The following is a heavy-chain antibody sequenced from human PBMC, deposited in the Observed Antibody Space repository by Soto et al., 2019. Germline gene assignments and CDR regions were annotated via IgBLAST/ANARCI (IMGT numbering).Heavy chain of an antibody. CDR2: ISAYNGNT. D-gene: IGHD6-13*01. Sequence: GASVKVSCKASGYTFTSYGISWVRQAPGQGLEWMGWISAYNGNTNYARKLQGRVTMTTDTSTSTAYMELRSLRSDDTAVYYCAGYSSSWLIEFDPWGQGTLVTVSS. CDR1: GYTFTSYG. V-gene: IGHV1-18*01. J-gene: IGHJ5*02. CDR3: AGYSSSWLIEFDP.